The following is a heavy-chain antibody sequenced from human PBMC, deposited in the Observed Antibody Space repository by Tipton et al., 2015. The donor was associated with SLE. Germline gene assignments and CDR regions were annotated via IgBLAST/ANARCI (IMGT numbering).Heavy chain of an antibody. Sequence: LRLSCTVSGGSISSSSDYWGWIRQPPGKGLEWIGNIYYSGTTFYNPSLKSRVTTSVDTSKNQFSLSLYSVTVEDTAVYYCARQGTGFGSGRDDYWGQGILVTVSS. CDR2: IYYSGTT. CDR1: GGSISSSSDY. D-gene: IGHD1-14*01. J-gene: IGHJ4*02. CDR3: ARQGTGFGSGRDDY. V-gene: IGHV4-39*01.